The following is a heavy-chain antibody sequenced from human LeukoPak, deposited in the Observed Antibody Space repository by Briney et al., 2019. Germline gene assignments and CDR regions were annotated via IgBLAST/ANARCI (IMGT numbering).Heavy chain of an antibody. CDR2: IIPILGIA. Sequence: ASVKVSCKASGGTFSSYTISWVRQAPGQGLERMGRIIPILGIANYAQKFQGRVTITADKSTSTAYMELSSLRSEDTAVYYCARDYRGGEVLMVYASVWNWFDPWGQGTLVTVSS. CDR1: GGTFSSYT. V-gene: IGHV1-69*04. J-gene: IGHJ5*02. CDR3: ARDYRGGEVLMVYASVWNWFDP. D-gene: IGHD2-8*01.